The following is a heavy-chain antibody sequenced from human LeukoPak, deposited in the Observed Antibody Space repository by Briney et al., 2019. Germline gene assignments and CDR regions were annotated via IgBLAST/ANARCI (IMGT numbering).Heavy chain of an antibody. D-gene: IGHD2-15*01. V-gene: IGHV4-59*01. CDR1: GGSISSYY. CDR3: ARDPGYCSGGSCSNPFDY. J-gene: IGHJ4*02. CDR2: IYYSGST. Sequence: SETLSLTCTVSGGSISSYYWSWIRQPPGKGLEWIGYIYYSGSTNYNPSLKSRVIISVDTSKNQFSLKLSSVTAADTAVYYCARDPGYCSGGSCSNPFDYWGQGTLVTVSS.